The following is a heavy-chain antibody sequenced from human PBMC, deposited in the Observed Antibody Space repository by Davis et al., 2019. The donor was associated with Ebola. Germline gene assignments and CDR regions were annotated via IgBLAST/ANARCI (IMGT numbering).Heavy chain of an antibody. D-gene: IGHD3-10*01. J-gene: IGHJ6*03. V-gene: IGHV3-74*01. CDR1: GFTFSTYW. CDR3: ASIYNYYYMDV. CDR2: INADGSGT. Sequence: GESLKISCAASGFTFSTYWMHWVRQAPGKGLVWVSRINADGSGTSYADSVQGRFTISRDNAKNTLYLQMNSLRAEDTAVYFCASIYNYYYMDVWGKGTTVIVSS.